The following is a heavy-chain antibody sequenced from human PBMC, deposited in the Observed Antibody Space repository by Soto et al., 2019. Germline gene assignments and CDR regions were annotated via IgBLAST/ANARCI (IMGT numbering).Heavy chain of an antibody. D-gene: IGHD6-19*01. CDR3: ASLHAAGAAIEY. CDR2: IDLSDSDT. V-gene: IGHV5-10-1*01. J-gene: IGHJ4*02. Sequence: ICVNKMPGKGLEWMGRIDLSDSDTKYSPSFEGHVTISADKSISTAYLQWSSLKASDTAMYYCASLHAAGAAIEYWGQGTLVTVSS.